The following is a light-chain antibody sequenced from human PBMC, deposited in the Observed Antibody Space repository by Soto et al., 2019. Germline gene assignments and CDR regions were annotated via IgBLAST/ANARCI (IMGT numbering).Light chain of an antibody. Sequence: DIQMTQSPSSLSASVGDRVTITCRASQGISNYLAWYQQKPGEVPNLLIYAASTLQSGVPSRFSGSGSGTDFTLTISSLQPEDVATYYCQRYNGAPQTFGQGTRVEIK. CDR3: QRYNGAPQT. CDR1: QGISNY. J-gene: IGKJ1*01. V-gene: IGKV1-27*01. CDR2: AAS.